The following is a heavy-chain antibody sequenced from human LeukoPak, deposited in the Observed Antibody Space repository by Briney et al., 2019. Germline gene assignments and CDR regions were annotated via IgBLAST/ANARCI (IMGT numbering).Heavy chain of an antibody. D-gene: IGHD6-13*01. Sequence: GASVKVSCKASGYTFSMYNMHWARQAPGQGLEWMGIINPSGGTSYAQKLQGRITMTRDTSTSTLYMELSSLRSEDTAVYYCAREGVAGTGLDYWGQGTLVTVSS. CDR1: GYTFSMYN. CDR3: AREGVAGTGLDY. CDR2: INPSGGT. V-gene: IGHV1-46*01. J-gene: IGHJ4*02.